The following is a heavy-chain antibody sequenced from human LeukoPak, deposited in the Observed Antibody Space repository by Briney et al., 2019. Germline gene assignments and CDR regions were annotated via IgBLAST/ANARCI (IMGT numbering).Heavy chain of an antibody. V-gene: IGHV1-2*02. J-gene: IGHJ3*02. CDR2: INPNSGGT. CDR1: GYTLTGYY. CDR3: ASQWLSTDDAFDI. Sequence: ASVKVSCMSSGYTLTGYYMHWVGQPPGQGLVSMGWINPNSGGTNYAQKFQGRVTMTRDTSISTAYMELSRLRSDDTAVYYCASQWLSTDDAFDIWGQGTMVTVSS. D-gene: IGHD6-19*01.